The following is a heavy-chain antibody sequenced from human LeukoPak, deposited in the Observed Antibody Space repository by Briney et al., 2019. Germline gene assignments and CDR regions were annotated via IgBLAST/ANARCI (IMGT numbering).Heavy chain of an antibody. CDR1: GGTFSSYA. CDR3: ARDTVTTYYNWSDP. Sequence: VASVKVSCKASGGTFSSYAISWVRQAPGQGLEWMGRIIPIFGIANYAQKFQGRVTTTADKSTSTAYMELSSLRSEDTAVYYCARDTVTTYYNWSDPWGQGTLVTVSS. V-gene: IGHV1-69*04. CDR2: IIPIFGIA. D-gene: IGHD4-17*01. J-gene: IGHJ5*02.